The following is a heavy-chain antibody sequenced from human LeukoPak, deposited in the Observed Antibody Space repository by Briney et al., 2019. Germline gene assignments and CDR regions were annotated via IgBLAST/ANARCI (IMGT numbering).Heavy chain of an antibody. CDR3: ARVVGGSSRSFDY. D-gene: IGHD1-26*01. CDR2: IYSGGDT. Sequence: GGSLRLSCAASGSIVSSNRMSWGRQAPGKGLEWVSVIYSGGDTYYADSVKGRFTISRDNSKNTLYLHMNSLRAEDTAVYYCARVVGGSSRSFDYWGQGTLVTVSS. CDR1: GSIVSSNR. J-gene: IGHJ4*02. V-gene: IGHV3-53*01.